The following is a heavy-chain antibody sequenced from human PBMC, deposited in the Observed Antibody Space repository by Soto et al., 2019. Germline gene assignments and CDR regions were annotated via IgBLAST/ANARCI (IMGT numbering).Heavy chain of an antibody. Sequence: GGSLRLSCAASGFTFSSYSMSWVRQAPGKGLEWVSYISSSSSTIYYADPVKGRFTISRDNAKNSLYLQMNSLRDEDTAVYYCARDPRFRLITMIVVVSGCIEPWGQGILVTGSS. V-gene: IGHV3-48*02. CDR1: GFTFSSYS. J-gene: IGHJ5*02. CDR2: ISSSSSTI. D-gene: IGHD3-22*01. CDR3: ARDPRFRLITMIVVVSGCIEP.